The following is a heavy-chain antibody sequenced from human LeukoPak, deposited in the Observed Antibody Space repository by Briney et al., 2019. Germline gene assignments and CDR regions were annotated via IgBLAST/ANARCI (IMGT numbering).Heavy chain of an antibody. CDR1: GFTFSTYW. Sequence: GGSLRLSCAASGFTFSTYWMHWVRQAPGKGLVWVSRINTDGTTTTYADSVKGRFTISRDNAKNTLYLQMNSLRAEDTAVYYCARGFSYNHFDYWGQGTLVTVSS. V-gene: IGHV3-74*01. CDR3: ARGFSYNHFDY. J-gene: IGHJ4*02. D-gene: IGHD5-24*01. CDR2: INTDGTTT.